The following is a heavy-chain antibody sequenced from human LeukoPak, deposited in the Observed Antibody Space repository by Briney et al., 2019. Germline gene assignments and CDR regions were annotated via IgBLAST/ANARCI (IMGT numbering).Heavy chain of an antibody. Sequence: ASVKVSCKASGYTFTGYYMHWVRQAPGQGLEWMGWINPNSGGTNYAQKFQGRVTMTRDTSISTAYMELSRLRSDDTAVYYCARASKRYYDFWSGYQKTPPDPNFDYWGQGTLVTVSS. J-gene: IGHJ4*02. V-gene: IGHV1-2*02. D-gene: IGHD3-3*01. CDR2: INPNSGGT. CDR1: GYTFTGYY. CDR3: ARASKRYYDFWSGYQKTPPDPNFDY.